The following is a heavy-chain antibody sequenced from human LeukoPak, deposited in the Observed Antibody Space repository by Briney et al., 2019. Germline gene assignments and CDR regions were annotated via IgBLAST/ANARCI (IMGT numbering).Heavy chain of an antibody. V-gene: IGHV1-18*01. CDR1: GYSFNNFG. D-gene: IGHD2-15*01. Sequence: ASVKVSCKSSGYSFNNFGISGVRQAPGQGLEWMGWISGYNYDDTHYAQKFQGRVTMTTDTSTNTAYMDLKSLRSDDTAMYYRAKDFYNSGGRWYDCFDIWGQGTMVTVSS. CDR2: ISGYNYDDT. J-gene: IGHJ3*02. CDR3: AKDFYNSGGRWYDCFDI.